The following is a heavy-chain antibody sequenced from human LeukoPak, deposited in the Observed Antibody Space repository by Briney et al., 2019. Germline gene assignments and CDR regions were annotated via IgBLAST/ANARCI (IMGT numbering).Heavy chain of an antibody. CDR3: ARGEGTMVRGGGPFDS. D-gene: IGHD3-10*01. V-gene: IGHV4-59*01. Sequence: SETLSLTCTVSGASTSGNYWGWIRQPPGKGLESIGYVYYDGVARYNPSLQSRVTISIDTSKNQMSLKVTSVTAADTAVYYCARGEGTMVRGGGPFDSWSQGTLVTVSS. J-gene: IGHJ4*02. CDR1: GASTSGNY. CDR2: VYYDGVA.